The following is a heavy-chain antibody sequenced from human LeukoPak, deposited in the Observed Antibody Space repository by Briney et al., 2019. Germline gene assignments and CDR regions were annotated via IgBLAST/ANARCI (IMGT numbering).Heavy chain of an antibody. D-gene: IGHD6-19*01. CDR2: IIPIFGTA. V-gene: IGHV1-69*13. CDR3: ARRAGRQWLVRYYYGMDV. J-gene: IGHJ6*02. Sequence: ASVNVSCKASGGTFSNYAISWVRQAPGQGLEWMGGIIPIFGTANYAQKFQGRVSITADESTSTAYTELSSLRSEDTAVYYCARRAGRQWLVRYYYGMDVWGQGTTVTVSS. CDR1: GGTFSNYA.